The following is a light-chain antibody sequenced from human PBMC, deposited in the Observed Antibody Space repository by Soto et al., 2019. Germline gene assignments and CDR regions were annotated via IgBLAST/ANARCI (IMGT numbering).Light chain of an antibody. CDR3: QQYGSSYT. Sequence: EIVLTQSPGTLSLSPGERATLSCRASQSVSSSYLAWYQQKPGQAPRLLIYGASSRATGIPDRFSGSGSGTDFTLTISSLEPEDFAVYYCQQYGSSYTFGQGPKLEIK. CDR2: GAS. CDR1: QSVSSSY. J-gene: IGKJ2*01. V-gene: IGKV3-20*01.